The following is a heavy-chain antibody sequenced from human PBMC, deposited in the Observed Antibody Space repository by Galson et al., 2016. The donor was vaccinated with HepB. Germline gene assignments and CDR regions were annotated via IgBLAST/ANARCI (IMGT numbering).Heavy chain of an antibody. CDR3: ARHLYDVWTGYYPSDYYAMDV. J-gene: IGHJ6*02. CDR1: GFTLSNHA. D-gene: IGHD3-3*01. V-gene: IGHV3-23*01. CDR2: ITGSGGGS. Sequence: SLRLSCAASGFTLSNHAMSWVRQAPGKGLEWVSTITGSGGGSYYADSVKGRFTIPRDISKDTLYLQLSSLRAEDTAKYRCARHLYDVWTGYYPSDYYAMDVWGQGTTVSVSS.